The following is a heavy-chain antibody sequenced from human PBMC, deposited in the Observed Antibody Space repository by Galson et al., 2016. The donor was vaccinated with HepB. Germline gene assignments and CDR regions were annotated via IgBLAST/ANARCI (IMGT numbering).Heavy chain of an antibody. CDR2: IWYDGRTT. V-gene: IGHV3-33*01. Sequence: SLRLSCAASGFSFSNYGMHWVRQAPGKGLEWVAIIWYDGRTTYYADSVKGRFTISRDNSKDTLYLQMNSLRVEDTAVFYCARHQHTNGYDFDNWGQGTLVTSSS. CDR1: GFSFSNYG. CDR3: ARHQHTNGYDFDN. J-gene: IGHJ4*02. D-gene: IGHD5-18*01.